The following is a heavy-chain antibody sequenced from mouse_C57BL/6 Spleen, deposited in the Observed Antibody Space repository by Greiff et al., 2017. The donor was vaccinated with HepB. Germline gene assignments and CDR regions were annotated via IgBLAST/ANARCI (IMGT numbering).Heavy chain of an antibody. CDR1: GSTFTDHT. Sequence: VQLQQSDAELVKPGASVKISCKVSGSTFTDHTIHWMKQRPEQGLEWIGYIYPRDGSTKYNEKFKGKATLTADKSSSTAYMQLNSLTYEDSAVYFCARDVIYYYGGLAYWGQGTLVTVSA. CDR2: IYPRDGST. J-gene: IGHJ3*01. V-gene: IGHV1-78*01. CDR3: ARDVIYYYGGLAY. D-gene: IGHD1-1*01.